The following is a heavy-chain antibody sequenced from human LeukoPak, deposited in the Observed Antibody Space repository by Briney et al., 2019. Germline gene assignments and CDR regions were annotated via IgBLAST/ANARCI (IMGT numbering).Heavy chain of an antibody. J-gene: IGHJ5*02. CDR1: GYSFTRYA. Sequence: ASVKVSCKASGYSFTRYAMNWVRQAPGQGLEWMGWINTNTGNPTYAQGFTGRFVFSLDTSVSTAYLQISSLKAEDTAVYYCARSYSSGWFDPWGQGTLVIVSS. CDR3: ARSYSSGWFDP. V-gene: IGHV7-4-1*02. D-gene: IGHD2-21*01. CDR2: INTNTGNP.